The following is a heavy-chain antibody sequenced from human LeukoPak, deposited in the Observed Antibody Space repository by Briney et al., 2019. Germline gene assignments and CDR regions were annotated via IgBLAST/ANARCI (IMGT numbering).Heavy chain of an antibody. J-gene: IGHJ5*02. Sequence: SVKVSCKASAYSFTSYLIHWVRQAPGQGLEWMGMIDPSGGSTGYAQKFRGRVTMTRHTSTTTLYMELSSLRSEDTAIYYCARDLGLRGVTNWFDPWGQGTLVTVSS. CDR1: AYSFTSYL. CDR2: IDPSGGST. D-gene: IGHD3-10*01. CDR3: ARDLGLRGVTNWFDP. V-gene: IGHV1-46*01.